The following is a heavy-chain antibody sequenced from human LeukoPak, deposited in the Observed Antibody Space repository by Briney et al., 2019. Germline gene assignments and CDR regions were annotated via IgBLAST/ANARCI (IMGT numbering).Heavy chain of an antibody. CDR2: ISYSGTT. Sequence: SETLSLTCTVSGGSISSSSYFWGWIRQSPGKGLEWIGSISYSGTTYYDPSLKSRATISVDTSKNQFSLKLNSVTAADTAVFYCAANSADYNTLGSSYKVWGQGTLVTVSS. CDR3: AANSADYNTLGSSYKV. CDR1: GGSISSSSYF. D-gene: IGHD3-10*01. V-gene: IGHV4-39*01. J-gene: IGHJ4*02.